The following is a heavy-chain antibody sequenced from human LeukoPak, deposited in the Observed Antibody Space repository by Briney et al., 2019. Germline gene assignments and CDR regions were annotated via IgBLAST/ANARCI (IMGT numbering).Heavy chain of an antibody. V-gene: IGHV3-11*04. CDR3: ARAGYDSSGYYYGEDYFDY. J-gene: IGHJ4*02. CDR1: GFTFSDYY. CDR2: ISSSGSTI. D-gene: IGHD3-22*01. Sequence: GGSLRLSCAASGFTFSDYYMSWIRQAPGKGLEWVSYISSSGSTIYYADPVKGRFTISRDNAKNSLYLQMNSLRAEDTAVYYCARAGYDSSGYYYGEDYFDYWGQGTLVTVSS.